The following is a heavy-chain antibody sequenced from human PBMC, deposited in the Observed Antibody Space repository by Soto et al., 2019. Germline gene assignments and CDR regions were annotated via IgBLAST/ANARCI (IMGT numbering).Heavy chain of an antibody. Sequence: PSETLSLTCTVSGGSISSSSYYWGWIRQPPGKGLEWIGSIYYSGSTYYNPSLKSRVTISVDTSKNQFSLKLSSVTAADTAVYYCARLNWNYEFYWGQGTLVTVSS. D-gene: IGHD1-7*01. CDR2: IYYSGST. J-gene: IGHJ4*02. CDR3: ARLNWNYEFY. V-gene: IGHV4-39*01. CDR1: GGSISSSSYY.